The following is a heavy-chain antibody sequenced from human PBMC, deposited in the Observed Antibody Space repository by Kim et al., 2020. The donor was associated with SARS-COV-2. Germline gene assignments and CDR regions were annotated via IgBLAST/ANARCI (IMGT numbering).Heavy chain of an antibody. V-gene: IGHV3-30*04. CDR1: GFTFSSYA. D-gene: IGHD6-19*01. Sequence: GGSLRLSCAASGFTFSSYAMHWVRQAPGKGLEWVAVISYDGSNKYYADSVKGRFTISRDNSKNTLYLQMNSLRAEDTAVYYCARDLVAVAGPFDYWGQGT. CDR3: ARDLVAVAGPFDY. CDR2: ISYDGSNK. J-gene: IGHJ4*02.